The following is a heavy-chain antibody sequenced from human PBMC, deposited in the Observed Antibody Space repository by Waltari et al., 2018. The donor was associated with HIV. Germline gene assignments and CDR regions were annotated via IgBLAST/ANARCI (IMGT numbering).Heavy chain of an antibody. CDR3: AAPSDPTVTRGIFDY. V-gene: IGHV1-58*01. Sequence: QMQLVQSGPEVKKPGTSVKVSCKASGFTFTSSAVQWVRQARGKRLEWLGWIVVGSGNANYAQKFQERVTITRDMSTSTAYMELSSLRSEDTAVYYCAAPSDPTVTRGIFDYWGQGTLVTVSS. CDR1: GFTFTSSA. D-gene: IGHD4-4*01. CDR2: IVVGSGNA. J-gene: IGHJ4*02.